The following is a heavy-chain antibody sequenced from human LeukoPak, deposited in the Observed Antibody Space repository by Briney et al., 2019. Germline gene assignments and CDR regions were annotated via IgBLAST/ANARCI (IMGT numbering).Heavy chain of an antibody. Sequence: SVKVSCKASGGTFSSYAISWVRQAPGQGLEWMGGIIPIFGTANYAQKFQGRVTITADESTSTAYMELSSLRSEDTAVYYCARDSLVAVAATGGVFDIWGQGTMVTVSS. CDR3: ARDSLVAVAATGGVFDI. CDR2: IIPIFGTA. J-gene: IGHJ3*02. D-gene: IGHD6-19*01. CDR1: GGTFSSYA. V-gene: IGHV1-69*13.